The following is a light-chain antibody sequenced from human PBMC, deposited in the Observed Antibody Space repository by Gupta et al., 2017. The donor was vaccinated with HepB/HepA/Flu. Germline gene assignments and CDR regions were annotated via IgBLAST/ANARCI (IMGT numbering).Light chain of an antibody. CDR1: QDISRW. Sequence: DIQMTQSPSSVSASVGDRVTITCRASQDISRWLAWYQQKPGEAPRLLIYYASSLQSGVPSRFSGSGFGVDFTLTISSLQPEDSATYYCQQPDSFPRTFGQGTKLEIK. V-gene: IGKV1-12*01. CDR2: YAS. CDR3: QQPDSFPRT. J-gene: IGKJ2*02.